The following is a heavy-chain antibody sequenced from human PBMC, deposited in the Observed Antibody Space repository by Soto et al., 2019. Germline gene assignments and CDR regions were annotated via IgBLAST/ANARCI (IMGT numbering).Heavy chain of an antibody. D-gene: IGHD2-15*01. J-gene: IGHJ6*02. V-gene: IGHV5-10-1*01. CDR3: ARHQGPVVYYGMDV. Sequence: PGESLKISCKGSGYRFTSYWIGWVRQMPGKGLEWMGIIDPSDSYTNYSPSFQGHVTISADKSISTAYLQWSSLKASDTAMYYCARHQGPVVYYGMDVWGQGTTVTVSS. CDR1: GYRFTSYW. CDR2: IDPSDSYT.